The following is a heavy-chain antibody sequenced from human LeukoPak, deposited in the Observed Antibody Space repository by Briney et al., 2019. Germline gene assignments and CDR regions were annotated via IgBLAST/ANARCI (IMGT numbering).Heavy chain of an antibody. D-gene: IGHD4-17*01. CDR2: ISSSGSTI. Sequence: GGSLRLSCAASGFTFSDYYMSWIRQAPGKGLEWVSYISSSGSTIYYADSVKGRFTLSRDNAKKLSYLQMNVLRAEDTAVYYCASDPPTVTPHWGQGTLITVSS. CDR3: ASDPPTVTPH. V-gene: IGHV3-11*04. J-gene: IGHJ4*02. CDR1: GFTFSDYY.